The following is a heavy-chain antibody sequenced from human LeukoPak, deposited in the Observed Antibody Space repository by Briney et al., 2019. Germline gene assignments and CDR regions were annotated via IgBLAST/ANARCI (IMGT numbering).Heavy chain of an antibody. CDR2: ISSSGTTI. CDR1: GFSVSNYY. CDR3: TRDPLWDLADY. J-gene: IGHJ4*02. V-gene: IGHV3-11*04. D-gene: IGHD1-26*01. Sequence: GGSLRLSCTGSGFSVSNYYMSWVRQAPGKGLEWISYISSSGTTIHYAESVKGRFTISRENAKNALYLQMNSLRAEDTAVYYCTRDPLWDLADYWGQGTLVTVSS.